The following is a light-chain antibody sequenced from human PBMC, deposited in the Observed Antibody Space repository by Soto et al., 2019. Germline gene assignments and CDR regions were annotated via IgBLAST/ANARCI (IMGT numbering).Light chain of an antibody. CDR3: QQYGSSPIT. CDR1: QSVRSSY. CDR2: DAS. V-gene: IGKV3D-20*01. J-gene: IGKJ5*01. Sequence: EIVLTQSPATLSLSPGERATLSCGASQSVRSSYLAWYQQKPGLAPRLLIYDASSRATGIPDRFSGSGSGTDFTLTISRLEPEDFAVYYCQQYGSSPITFGQWTRLEIK.